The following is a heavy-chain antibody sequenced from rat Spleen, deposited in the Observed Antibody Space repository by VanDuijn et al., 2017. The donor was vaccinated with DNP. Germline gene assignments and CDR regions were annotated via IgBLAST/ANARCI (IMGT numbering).Heavy chain of an antibody. CDR2: ISYSGRT. J-gene: IGHJ2*01. CDR3: ARWRIGPHYFDY. D-gene: IGHD1-11*01. Sequence: EVQLQESGPGLVKPSQSLSLTCSVTGFSITSNYWAWIRMLPGNKMAWIGHISYSGRTNYNPSLKSRISISRDTSKNQFFLQLNSVSTDDTATYYCARWRIGPHYFDYWGQGVMVTVSS. CDR1: GFSITSNY. V-gene: IGHV3-1*01.